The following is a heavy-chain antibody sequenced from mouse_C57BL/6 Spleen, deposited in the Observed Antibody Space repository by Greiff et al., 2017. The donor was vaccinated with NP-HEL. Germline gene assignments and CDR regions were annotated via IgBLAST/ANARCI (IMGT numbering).Heavy chain of an antibody. CDR3: ARGGYYGRDYFDY. J-gene: IGHJ2*01. Sequence: EVKLVESGGGLVKPGGSLKLSCAASGFTLSDYGMHWVRQAPEKGLEWVAYISSGSSTIYYADTVKGRFTISRDNAKNTLFLQMTSLRSEDTAMYYCARGGYYGRDYFDYLGQGTTLTVSS. CDR2: ISSGSSTI. V-gene: IGHV5-17*01. CDR1: GFTLSDYG. D-gene: IGHD1-1*01.